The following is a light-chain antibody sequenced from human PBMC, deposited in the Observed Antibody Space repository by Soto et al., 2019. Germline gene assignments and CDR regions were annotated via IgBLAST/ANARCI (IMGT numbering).Light chain of an antibody. Sequence: DIQMTQSPSTLSASVGDRVTITCRASQSISSWLAWYQQKPGKAPKLLIYKASSLESGVPSRFSGSGSRTEFTLTISSLQPDDFATYSCQQYNSYFWTFGQGTKVEIK. CDR1: QSISSW. CDR3: QQYNSYFWT. J-gene: IGKJ1*01. V-gene: IGKV1-5*03. CDR2: KAS.